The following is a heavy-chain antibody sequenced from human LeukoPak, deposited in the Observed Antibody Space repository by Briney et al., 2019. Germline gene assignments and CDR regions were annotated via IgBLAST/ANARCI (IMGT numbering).Heavy chain of an antibody. J-gene: IGHJ6*02. V-gene: IGHV4-30-2*01. CDR2: IYHSGST. CDR1: GGSISSGGYS. D-gene: IGHD2-21*02. Sequence: ASQTLSLTCAVSGGSISSGGYSWSWIRQPPGKGLEWIGEIYHSGSTNYNPSLKSRVTISVDKSKNQFSLKLSSVTAADTAVYYCARDSPPCGGDCEAVIGYYYGMDVWGQGTTVTVSS. CDR3: ARDSPPCGGDCEAVIGYYYGMDV.